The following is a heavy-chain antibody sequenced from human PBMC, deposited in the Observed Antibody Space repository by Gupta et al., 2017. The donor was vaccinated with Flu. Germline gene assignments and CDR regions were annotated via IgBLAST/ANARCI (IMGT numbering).Heavy chain of an antibody. V-gene: IGHV3-64*01. J-gene: IGHJ4*02. D-gene: IGHD3-10*01. Sequence: EVQLVESGGKLVQPGGSLSLSCAVSGFTFRRYVMHWVRQAPGKGLEYVSSISSNGDSTYYANSMKGRFIISRDNSKNTLYLQMGSLRVEDMAVYYCARAYYHGSGSYYLDYWGQGTLVTLSS. CDR3: ARAYYHGSGSYYLDY. CDR1: GFTFRRYV. CDR2: ISSNGDST.